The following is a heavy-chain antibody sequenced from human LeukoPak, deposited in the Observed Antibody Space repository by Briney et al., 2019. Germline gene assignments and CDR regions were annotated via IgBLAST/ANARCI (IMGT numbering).Heavy chain of an antibody. Sequence: GASVKVSCKVSGGTFSSYAINWVRQAPGQGLEWMGGIIPIFGTANYAQKSQGRVTITADESTSTAYMELSSLRSEDTAVYYCARDRVAGTYCFDYWGQGTLVTVSS. CDR3: ARDRVAGTYCFDY. CDR2: IIPIFGTA. V-gene: IGHV1-69*13. J-gene: IGHJ4*02. D-gene: IGHD6-19*01. CDR1: GGTFSSYA.